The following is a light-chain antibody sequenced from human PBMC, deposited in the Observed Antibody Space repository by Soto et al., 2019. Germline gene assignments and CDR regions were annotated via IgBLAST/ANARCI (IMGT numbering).Light chain of an antibody. J-gene: IGKJ1*01. CDR2: KAS. CDR3: QHYNDYLT. CDR1: QSISNW. Sequence: DIQMTQSPSTLSASVGDRVTITCRASQSISNWLAWYQQKPGKAPKLLIYKASTLESGVPSRFSGSGSGTEFTLTISSLQPDDFATYYCQHYNDYLTFGQGTKV. V-gene: IGKV1-5*03.